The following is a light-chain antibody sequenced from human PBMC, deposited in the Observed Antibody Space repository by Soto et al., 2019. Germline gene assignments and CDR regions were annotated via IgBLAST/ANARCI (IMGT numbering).Light chain of an antibody. Sequence: QSVLTQPPSVSAAPGQTVTISCSGSSSNIGNNYVSWYQQLPGTAPKLLIYENNKRPSGIPDRFSGSKSGTSTTLDITGLQTGDEADYYCGTWDSSLSAGNYVFGSGTKLTVL. CDR2: ENN. CDR3: GTWDSSLSAGNYV. V-gene: IGLV1-51*02. CDR1: SSNIGNNY. J-gene: IGLJ1*01.